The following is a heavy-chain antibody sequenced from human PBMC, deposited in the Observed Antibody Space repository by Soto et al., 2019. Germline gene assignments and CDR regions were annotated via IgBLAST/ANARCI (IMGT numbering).Heavy chain of an antibody. V-gene: IGHV4-59*01. Sequence: SETLSLTCTVSGGSISSYYWSWIRQPPGKGLEWIGYIYYSGSTNYNPSLKSRVTISVDTSKNQFSLKLSSVTAADTAVYYCARDLGGRWHFDYWGQGTLVTVSS. CDR3: ARDLGGRWHFDY. CDR1: GGSISSYY. CDR2: IYYSGST. D-gene: IGHD1-26*01. J-gene: IGHJ4*02.